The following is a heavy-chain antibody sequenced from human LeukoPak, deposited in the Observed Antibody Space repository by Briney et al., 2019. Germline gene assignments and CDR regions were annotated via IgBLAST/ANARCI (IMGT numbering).Heavy chain of an antibody. V-gene: IGHV6-1*01. CDR3: ARKGTVTTPFDY. Sequence: SQTLSLTCAISGDSVSSNSAAWNWIRQSPSRGLEWLGRTYYRSKWYNDYAESVKGRITINSDTSKNQFSLHLSSVTPEDTAVYYCARKGTVTTPFDYWGQGNLVTVSS. J-gene: IGHJ4*02. D-gene: IGHD4-11*01. CDR2: TYYRSKWYN. CDR1: GDSVSSNSAA.